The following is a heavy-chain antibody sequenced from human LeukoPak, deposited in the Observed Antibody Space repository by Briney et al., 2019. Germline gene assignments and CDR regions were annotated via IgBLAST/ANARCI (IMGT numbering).Heavy chain of an antibody. CDR1: GYPFTTYY. Sequence: ASVKVSCKASGYPFTTYYIHWVRQAPGQGLEWMGCINPKNGDSKYAQKFQGRVTMTRATSIATAYMEVSRLTSDDTAVYFCARAGYDYGDCSDFWGQGTLVPVSS. CDR3: ARAGYDYGDCSDF. CDR2: INPKNGDS. V-gene: IGHV1-2*02. D-gene: IGHD4-17*01. J-gene: IGHJ4*02.